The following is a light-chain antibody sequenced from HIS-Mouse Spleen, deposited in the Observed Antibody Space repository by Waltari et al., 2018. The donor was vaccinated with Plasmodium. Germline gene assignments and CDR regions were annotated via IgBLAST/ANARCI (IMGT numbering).Light chain of an antibody. CDR1: ALQKKY. CDR2: EDR. CDR3: YSTDSSGNHRV. V-gene: IGLV3-10*01. J-gene: IGLJ3*02. Sequence: SFELPPHTSASVSPGQTVRITCVGHALQKKYSYCYQPKSGQAPVLVIYEDRKRPSGIPERFSGSSSGTMATLTISGAQVEDEADYYCYSTDSSGNHRVFGGGTKLTVL.